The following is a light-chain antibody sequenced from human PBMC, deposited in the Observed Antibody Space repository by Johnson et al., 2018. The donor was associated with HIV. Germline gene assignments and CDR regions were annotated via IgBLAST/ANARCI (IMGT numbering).Light chain of an antibody. CDR2: DNN. V-gene: IGLV1-51*01. Sequence: QSVLTQPPSVSAAPGQKVTISCSGSSSNIGNNYVSWYQQLPGRAPKLLIYDNNKRPSGIPDRFSGSKSGTSATLGITGLQTGDEADYSCATWDSSLRVGFFRTGTKSTVL. J-gene: IGLJ1*01. CDR1: SSNIGNNY. CDR3: ATWDSSLRVGF.